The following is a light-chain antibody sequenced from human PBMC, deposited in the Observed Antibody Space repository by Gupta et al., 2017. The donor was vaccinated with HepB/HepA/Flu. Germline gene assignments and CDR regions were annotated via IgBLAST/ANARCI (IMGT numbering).Light chain of an antibody. CDR1: HDINTW. CDR3: QHDKTYPLT. CDR2: YAS. Sequence: DIQMTQSPSSLSASVGDTVTITCRASHDINTWLAWYQQKPNKAPKTLIFYASTLQSGVPSRFSGSGSGTDFTLAINNLQPEDFATYYCQHDKTYPLTIGRGTRVEIK. V-gene: IGKV1D-16*01. J-gene: IGKJ4*01.